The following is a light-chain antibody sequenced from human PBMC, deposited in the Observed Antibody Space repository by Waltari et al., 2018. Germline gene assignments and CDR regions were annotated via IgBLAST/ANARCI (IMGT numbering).Light chain of an antibody. CDR2: DAS. CDR1: QSVSSNY. J-gene: IGKJ2*02. CDR3: QHYSSAPST. Sequence: EIVLTQSPGTLSLFPGERATLSCRASQSVSSNYLAWYQQKPGQAPRLLIQDASSRATGIPDRFSGSVSGTDFTLTISRLEPEDFAVYFCQHYSSAPSTFGQGTRLEIK. V-gene: IGKV3-20*01.